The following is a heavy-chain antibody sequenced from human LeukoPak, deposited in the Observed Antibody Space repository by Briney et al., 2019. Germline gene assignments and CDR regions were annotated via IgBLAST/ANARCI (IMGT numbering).Heavy chain of an antibody. V-gene: IGHV3-20*04. Sequence: GGSLRLSCAASGFTFDDYGMSWVRQAPGKGLEWVSGINWNGGSTGYADSVKGRFTISRDNAKNSLYLQMNSLRAEDTALYYCARDQWLGELPLGDYWGQGTLVTVSS. CDR3: ARDQWLGELPLGDY. CDR1: GFTFDDYG. J-gene: IGHJ4*02. D-gene: IGHD3-10*01. CDR2: INWNGGST.